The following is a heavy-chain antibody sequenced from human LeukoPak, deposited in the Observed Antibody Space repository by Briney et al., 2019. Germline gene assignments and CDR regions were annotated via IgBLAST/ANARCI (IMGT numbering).Heavy chain of an antibody. CDR3: ARRVWWFDP. D-gene: IGHD2-21*01. CDR1: GGSISSSSYY. V-gene: IGHV4-39*01. CDR2: IYYSGST. J-gene: IGHJ5*02. Sequence: SETLSITCTVSGGSISSSSYYWGWIRQPPGKGLEWIGSIYYSGSTYYNPSLKSRVTISVDTSKNQFSLKLSSVTAADTAVYYCARRVWWFDPWGQGTLVTVSS.